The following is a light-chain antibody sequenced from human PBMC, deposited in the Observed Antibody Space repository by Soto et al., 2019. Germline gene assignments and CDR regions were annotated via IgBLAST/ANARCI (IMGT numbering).Light chain of an antibody. V-gene: IGKV3-11*01. Sequence: EIVLTQSPATLSLSPGERATLSCRASQSVSSYLAWYQQKPGQAPRLLIYDAYNRATGIPARFSGSGSGTDCALTIISLEPDDFAVYYCQQRSDLPSTFGGGTKVQIK. CDR1: QSVSSY. CDR3: QQRSDLPST. J-gene: IGKJ4*01. CDR2: DAY.